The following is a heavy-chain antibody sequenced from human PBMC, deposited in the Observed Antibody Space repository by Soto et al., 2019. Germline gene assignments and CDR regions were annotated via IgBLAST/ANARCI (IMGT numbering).Heavy chain of an antibody. V-gene: IGHV3-23*01. CDR3: AKSRSVGPNWGGDCFFDS. D-gene: IGHD2-21*01. J-gene: IGHJ4*02. CDR1: GFTFSNYA. CDR2: IRGSGYAT. Sequence: EVQLLESGGGLVQPGESLRLSCVASGFTFSNYAMNWVRQTPGKGLEWVSAIRGSGYATHYAESVKGRFTVSRDNSKNTVYLEMDSLRAEDSAVYHCAKSRSVGPNWGGDCFFDSWGQGTRVTVSS.